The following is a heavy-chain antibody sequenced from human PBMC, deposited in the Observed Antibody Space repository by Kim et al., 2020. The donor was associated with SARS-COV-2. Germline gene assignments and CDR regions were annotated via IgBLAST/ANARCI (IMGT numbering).Heavy chain of an antibody. J-gene: IGHJ6*02. V-gene: IGHV3-23*01. Sequence: GGSLRLSCAASGFTFSSYFMSWVRQAPGKGLECVSAISTSGGNTYNADSVRGRFTISRDNSKNTLYLHMNSLRVEDTALYYCAKIIAGYYGLDVWGQGTTVTVSS. CDR3: AKIIAGYYGLDV. D-gene: IGHD3-16*02. CDR2: ISTSGGNT. CDR1: GFTFSSYF.